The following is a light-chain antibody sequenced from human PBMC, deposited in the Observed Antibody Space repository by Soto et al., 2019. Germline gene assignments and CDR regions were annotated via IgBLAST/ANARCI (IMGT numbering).Light chain of an antibody. V-gene: IGLV1-44*01. J-gene: IGLJ2*01. Sequence: QSVLTQPPSASGTPGQRVTISCSGSSSNIGTNTVNWYQHLPGTAPKLLIYSNNQRPSGVPDRFSGSKSATSASLAISGRQSEDDADYYCASWDDSLNGPVFGGGTKLTVL. CDR2: SNN. CDR1: SSNIGTNT. CDR3: ASWDDSLNGPV.